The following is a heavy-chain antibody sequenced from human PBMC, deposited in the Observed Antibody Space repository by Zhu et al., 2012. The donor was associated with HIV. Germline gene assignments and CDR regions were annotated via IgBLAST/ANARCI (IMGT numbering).Heavy chain of an antibody. CDR2: ISGSGGST. CDR1: GFTFSSYA. CDR3: ARGLNYGGKRFDP. Sequence: EVRLLESGGGLVQPGGSLRLSCAASGFTFSSYAMSWVRQAPGKGLEWVSAISGSGGSTYYADSVKGRFTISRDNSKNTFYLQMNSLTAEDTAVYFCARGLNYGGKRFDPWAREPWSPSPQ. D-gene: IGHD4-23*01. V-gene: IGHV3-23*01. J-gene: IGHJ5*02.